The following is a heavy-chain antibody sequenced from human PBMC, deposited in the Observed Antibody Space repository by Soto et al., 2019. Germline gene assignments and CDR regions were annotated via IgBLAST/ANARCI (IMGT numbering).Heavy chain of an antibody. V-gene: IGHV1-18*04. CDR1: GYTFTSYG. CDR3: ARDGDIVVVPAAHTLGYYYYGMDV. CDR2: ISAYNGNT. D-gene: IGHD2-2*01. J-gene: IGHJ6*02. Sequence: ASVKVSCKASGYTFTSYGIRWVRQAPGQGLEWMGWISAYNGNTNYAQKLQGRVTMTTDTSTSTAYMELRSLRSDDTAVYYCARDGDIVVVPAAHTLGYYYYGMDVWGQGTTVTVSS.